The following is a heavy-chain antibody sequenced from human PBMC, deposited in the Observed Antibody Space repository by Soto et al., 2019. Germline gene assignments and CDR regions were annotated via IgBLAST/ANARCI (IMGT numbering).Heavy chain of an antibody. D-gene: IGHD3-3*01. J-gene: IGHJ6*02. Sequence: PSETLSLTCAVYGGSFSGYYWSWIRQPPGKGLEWIGEINHSGSTNYNPSLKSRVTISVDTSKNQFSLKLSSVTAADTAVYYCARGLNGEWFSGYYYGMEVWGQGTTVTVSS. CDR1: GGSFSGYY. CDR3: ARGLNGEWFSGYYYGMEV. CDR2: INHSGST. V-gene: IGHV4-34*01.